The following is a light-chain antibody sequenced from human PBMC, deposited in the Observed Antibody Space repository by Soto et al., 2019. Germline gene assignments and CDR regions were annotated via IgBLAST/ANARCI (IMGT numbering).Light chain of an antibody. Sequence: GDRVTITCRASQSISSWLAWYQQKPGKAPKLLIYDASSLESGVPSRFSGSGSGTEFTLTISSLQPDDSATYYCQQYNSYPLTFGGGTKVAIK. CDR2: DAS. J-gene: IGKJ4*01. V-gene: IGKV1-5*01. CDR1: QSISSW. CDR3: QQYNSYPLT.